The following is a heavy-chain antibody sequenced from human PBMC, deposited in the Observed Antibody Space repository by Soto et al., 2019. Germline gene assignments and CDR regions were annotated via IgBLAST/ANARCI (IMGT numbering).Heavy chain of an antibody. J-gene: IGHJ5*02. V-gene: IGHV2-26*01. D-gene: IGHD6-19*01. Sequence: QVTLKESGPVLVNPTETLTLRCTVSGLSITDSEMGVSWFRQPPGQPLEWLAHIDSSGEKSYRTFLKSRLAISKDTSKSQIVLTMTNMDPADTATYYCARRHLAVAVSPWFDPWGQGIPVTVSS. CDR2: IDSSGEK. CDR1: GLSITDSEMG. CDR3: ARRHLAVAVSPWFDP.